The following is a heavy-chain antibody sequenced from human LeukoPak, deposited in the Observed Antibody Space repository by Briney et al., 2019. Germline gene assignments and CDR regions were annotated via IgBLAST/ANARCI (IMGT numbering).Heavy chain of an antibody. CDR3: ASSQYSSGWYYYYYMDV. CDR2: INHSGST. J-gene: IGHJ6*03. CDR1: GGSFSGYY. V-gene: IGHV4-34*01. D-gene: IGHD6-19*01. Sequence: PSETLSLTCAVYGGSFSGYYWSWIRQPPGKGLEWIGEINHSGSTNYNPSLKSRVTMSVDTSKNQFSLKLSSVTAADTAVYYCASSQYSSGWYYYYYMDVWGKGTTVTISS.